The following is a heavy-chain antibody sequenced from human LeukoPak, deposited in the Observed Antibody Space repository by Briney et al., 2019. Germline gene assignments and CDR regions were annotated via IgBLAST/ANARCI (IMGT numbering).Heavy chain of an antibody. D-gene: IGHD3-9*01. CDR2: IYYSGST. Sequence: SETLSLTCTVSGGSISSYYWSWIRQPPGKGLECIGYIYYSGSTNYNPSLKSRVTISVDPSKNQFSLKLSSVTAANTAVYYCARAGLRSFDWLFRFKGFDPWGQGTLVTVSS. J-gene: IGHJ5*02. V-gene: IGHV4-59*01. CDR1: GGSISSYY. CDR3: ARAGLRSFDWLFRFKGFDP.